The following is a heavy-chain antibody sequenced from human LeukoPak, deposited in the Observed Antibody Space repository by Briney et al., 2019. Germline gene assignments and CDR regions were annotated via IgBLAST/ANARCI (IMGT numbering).Heavy chain of an antibody. J-gene: IGHJ5*02. D-gene: IGHD2-15*01. CDR2: INSDGSST. Sequence: GGSLRLSCAASGFTFSSYWMHWVRQAPGKGLVWVSRINSDGSSTSYADSVKGRFTISRDNAKNTLYLQMNSLRAEDTAVYYCAARRKMVAATYAYWFDPWGQGNLVTVSS. CDR1: GFTFSSYW. V-gene: IGHV3-74*01. CDR3: AARRKMVAATYAYWFDP.